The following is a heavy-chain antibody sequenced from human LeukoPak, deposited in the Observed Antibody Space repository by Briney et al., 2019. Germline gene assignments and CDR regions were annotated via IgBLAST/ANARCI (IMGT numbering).Heavy chain of an antibody. CDR1: GGSFSGYY. V-gene: IGHV4-34*01. D-gene: IGHD3-10*01. J-gene: IGHJ4*02. CDR2: INHSGTT. Sequence: SETLSLTCAVSGGSFSGYYWSWIRQPPGKGLEWIGEINHSGTTNYNPSLKSRVTISVDTSKNQFSLKLSSVTAADTAVYYCARVASFGFGELLYYFDYWGQGTLVTVSS. CDR3: ARVASFGFGELLYYFDY.